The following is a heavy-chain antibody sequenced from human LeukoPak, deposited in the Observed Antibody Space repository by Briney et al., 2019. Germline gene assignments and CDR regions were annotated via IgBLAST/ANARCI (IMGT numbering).Heavy chain of an antibody. CDR1: GGSISSGDYY. CDR2: IYYSGST. Sequence: SQTLSLTCTVSGGSISSGDYYWSWIRQPPGKGLEWIGYIYYSGSTYYNPSLKSRITISVDTSKNQFSLKLSSVTAADTAAYFCAREFYCGGDCFAFDYWGQGTLVTVSS. J-gene: IGHJ4*02. V-gene: IGHV4-30-4*01. D-gene: IGHD2-21*02. CDR3: AREFYCGGDCFAFDY.